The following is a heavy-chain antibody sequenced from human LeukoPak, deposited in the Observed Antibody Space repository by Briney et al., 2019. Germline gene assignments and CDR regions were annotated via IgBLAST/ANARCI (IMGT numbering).Heavy chain of an antibody. Sequence: ASVKVSCKASGYTFTGYYMHWVRQAPGQGLEWMGWINPNRCCTNYAQKLQVTLTMTRDTSISTAYMELSRLRSDDTAVYYCARDLETYYYDIEYWGQGTMVTVS. CDR1: GYTFTGYY. D-gene: IGHD3-10*01. CDR2: INPNRCCT. V-gene: IGHV1-2*02. J-gene: IGHJ4*02. CDR3: ARDLETYYYDIEY.